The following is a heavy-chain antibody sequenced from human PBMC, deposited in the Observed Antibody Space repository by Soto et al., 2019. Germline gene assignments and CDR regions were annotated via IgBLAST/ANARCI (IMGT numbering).Heavy chain of an antibody. V-gene: IGHV1-2*02. J-gene: IGHJ4*02. CDR2: IDPNSGGT. D-gene: IGHD1-26*01. CDR3: ARVMSGSYLGHGYYFDY. Sequence: QVQLVQSGAEVKKPGASVKVSCKASRYTFTGYYMHWVRQAPGQGLEWMGWIDPNSGGTDYAQKFQGRVTMTRDTSISTAYMELSRLGVDDTAVSYCARVMSGSYLGHGYYFDYWGQGTLVTVSS. CDR1: RYTFTGYY.